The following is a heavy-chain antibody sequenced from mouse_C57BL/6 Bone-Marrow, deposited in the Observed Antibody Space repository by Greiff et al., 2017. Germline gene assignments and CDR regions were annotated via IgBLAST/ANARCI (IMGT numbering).Heavy chain of an antibody. D-gene: IGHD4-1*01. CDR3: ARLTGSSFDD. V-gene: IGHV1-81*01. CDR2: IYPRSGNT. Sequence: QVQLQQSGAELARPGASVKLSCKASGYTFTSYGISWVKQRTGQGLEWIGEIYPRSGNTYYNEKFKGKATLTADKSSRTAYMQFSSLTSEDSAIYYCARLTGSSFDDWGQGTTLTVAA. CDR1: GYTFTSYG. J-gene: IGHJ2*01.